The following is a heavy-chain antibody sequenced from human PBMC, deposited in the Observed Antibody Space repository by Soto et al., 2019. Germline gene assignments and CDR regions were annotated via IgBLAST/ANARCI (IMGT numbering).Heavy chain of an antibody. V-gene: IGHV5-51*01. CDR2: IYPGDSDT. J-gene: IGHJ6*02. CDR1: GYSFTSYW. Sequence: GESLKISCRGSGYSFTSYWIGWVRQMPGKGLEWMGIIYPGDSDTRYSPSFQGRVTISADKSISTAYLQWSSLKASDTAMYYCARFYRHVDIVATIFGYYYGMEVWGQGTTVTVSS. CDR3: ARFYRHVDIVATIFGYYYGMEV. D-gene: IGHD5-12*01.